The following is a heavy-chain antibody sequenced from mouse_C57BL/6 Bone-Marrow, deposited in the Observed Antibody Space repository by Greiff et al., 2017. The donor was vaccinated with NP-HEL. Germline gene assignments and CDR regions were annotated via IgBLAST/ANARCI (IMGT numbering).Heavy chain of an antibody. D-gene: IGHD1-1*01. Sequence: EVQLQQSVAELVRPGASVKLSCTASGFNIKNTYMHWVKQRPEQGLEWIGRIDPANGNTKYAPKFPGKATITADTSSNTAYLQLSSLTSEDTAIYYCARREGYYYGSRPRWYFDVWGTGTTVTVSS. J-gene: IGHJ1*03. CDR3: ARREGYYYGSRPRWYFDV. V-gene: IGHV14-3*01. CDR1: GFNIKNTY. CDR2: IDPANGNT.